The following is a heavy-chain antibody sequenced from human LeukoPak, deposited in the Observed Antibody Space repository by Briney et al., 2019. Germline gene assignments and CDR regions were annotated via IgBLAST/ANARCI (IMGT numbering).Heavy chain of an antibody. D-gene: IGHD6-13*01. CDR3: ASYSSSWYTDY. V-gene: IGHV4-39*01. Sequence: SEILSLTXTVSGGSISSSSYYWGGIRQPPGKGLEWIGSIYYSGSTYYNPSLKSRVTISVDTSKNQFSLKLSSVTAADTAVYHCASYSSSWYTDYWGQGTLVTVSS. CDR2: IYYSGST. J-gene: IGHJ4*02. CDR1: GGSISSSSYY.